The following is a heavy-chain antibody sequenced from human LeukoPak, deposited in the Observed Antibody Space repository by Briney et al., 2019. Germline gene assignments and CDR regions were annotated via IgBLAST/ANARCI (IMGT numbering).Heavy chain of an antibody. V-gene: IGHV4-38-2*02. J-gene: IGHJ5*02. CDR2: IYHSGST. CDR3: ARNYDFWSGYSPIWFDP. D-gene: IGHD3-3*01. CDR1: GYSISSGYY. Sequence: SETLSLTCTVSGYSISSGYYWGWIRPPPGKGLEWIGSIYHSGSTYYNPSLKSRVTISVDTSKNQFSLKLSSVTAADTAVYYCARNYDFWSGYSPIWFDPWGQGTLVTVSS.